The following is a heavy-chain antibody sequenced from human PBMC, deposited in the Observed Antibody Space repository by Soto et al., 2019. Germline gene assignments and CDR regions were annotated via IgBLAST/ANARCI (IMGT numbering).Heavy chain of an antibody. CDR3: TREVVSSPNWFDP. D-gene: IGHD2-15*01. V-gene: IGHV3-49*03. CDR2: IRSKAYGGTT. CDR1: GFTFGDYA. Sequence: GGSLRLSCTASGFTFGDYAISWFRQAPGKGLEWVGFIRSKAYGGTTEYAASVKGRFTISRDDSKSIAYLQMNSLKTEDTAVYYCTREVVSSPNWFDPWGQGTLVTVSS. J-gene: IGHJ5*02.